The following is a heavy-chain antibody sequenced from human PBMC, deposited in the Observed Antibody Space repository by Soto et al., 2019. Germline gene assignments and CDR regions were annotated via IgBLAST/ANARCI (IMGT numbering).Heavy chain of an antibody. CDR3: ARGYCGGDCYHIAAFDI. CDR1: GFTFSSYW. V-gene: IGHV3-7*01. CDR2: IKQDGSEK. D-gene: IGHD2-21*01. J-gene: IGHJ3*02. Sequence: EVQLVESGGGLVQPGGSLRLSCAASGFTFSSYWMSWVRQAPGKGLEWVANIKQDGSEKYYVDSVKGRFTISRDNAKNSLYLQMNSLRAEDTAVYYCARGYCGGDCYHIAAFDIWGQGTMVTVSS.